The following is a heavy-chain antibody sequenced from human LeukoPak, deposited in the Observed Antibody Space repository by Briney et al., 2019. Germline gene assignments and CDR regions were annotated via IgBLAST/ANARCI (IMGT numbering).Heavy chain of an antibody. CDR1: GYTFTSYA. J-gene: IGHJ4*02. V-gene: IGHV7-4-1*02. D-gene: IGHD3-16*01. CDR3: AREGTFGGVISFDY. CDR2: INTNTGNP. Sequence: ASVKVSCKASGYTFTSYAMNWVRQAPGQGLEWMGWINTNTGNPTYAQGFTGRFVFSLDTSVSTAYLQISSLKAEDTAVYYCAREGTFGGVISFDYWGQGTLVTVSS.